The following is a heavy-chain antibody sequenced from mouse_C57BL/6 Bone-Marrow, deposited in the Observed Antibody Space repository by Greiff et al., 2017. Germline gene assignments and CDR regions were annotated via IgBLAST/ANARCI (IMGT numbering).Heavy chain of an antibody. Sequence: VQLKQSGPELVKPGASVKISCKASGYTFTDYYMNWVKQSHGKSLEWIGDINPNNGGTSYNQKFKGKATLTVDKSSSTAYMELRSLTSEDSAVYYCAYYYGSSDYFDYWGQGTTLTVSS. CDR1: GYTFTDYY. J-gene: IGHJ2*01. CDR3: AYYYGSSDYFDY. CDR2: INPNNGGT. V-gene: IGHV1-26*01. D-gene: IGHD1-1*01.